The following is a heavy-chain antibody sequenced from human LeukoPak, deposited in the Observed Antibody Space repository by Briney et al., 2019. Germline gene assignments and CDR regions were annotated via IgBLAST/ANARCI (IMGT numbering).Heavy chain of an antibody. J-gene: IGHJ4*02. V-gene: IGHV3-48*03. D-gene: IGHD3-9*01. Sequence: GGSLSLSCAASGFTFSAYEMNWVRQAPGKGLEWVSYIGSSGSTVYYADSVKGRFTISRDNSKNTLYLQMNSLRAEDTAVYYCARDHVLRYFDWLPEIGYWGQGTLVTVSS. CDR2: IGSSGSTV. CDR3: ARDHVLRYFDWLPEIGY. CDR1: GFTFSAYE.